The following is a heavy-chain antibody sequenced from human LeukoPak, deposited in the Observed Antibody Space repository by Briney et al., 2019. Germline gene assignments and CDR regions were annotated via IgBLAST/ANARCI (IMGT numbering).Heavy chain of an antibody. V-gene: IGHV3-30*03. J-gene: IGHJ4*02. Sequence: GGSLRLSCAASGFTSSSYGMHWVRQAPGKGLEWVAVISYDGSNKYYADSVKGRFTISRDNSKNTLYLEMNSLRAEDSAVYYCARGDASSWYFFDYWCQGTLVTVSS. CDR2: ISYDGSNK. CDR1: GFTSSSYG. D-gene: IGHD6-13*01. CDR3: ARGDASSWYFFDY.